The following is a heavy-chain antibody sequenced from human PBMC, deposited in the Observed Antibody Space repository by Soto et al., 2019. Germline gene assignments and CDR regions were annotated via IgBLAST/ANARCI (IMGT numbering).Heavy chain of an antibody. CDR1: GFTFSSYD. CDR3: ARSSEYSSSIDY. D-gene: IGHD6-6*01. CDR2: IGTAGDT. J-gene: IGHJ4*02. Sequence: PGGSLRLSCAASGFTFSSYDMHWVRQATGKGLEWVSAIGTAGDTYYPGSMKGRFTISRENAKNSLYIQMNSLIAGDTSVYYCARSSEYSSSIDYWGQGTLVTVSS. V-gene: IGHV3-13*01.